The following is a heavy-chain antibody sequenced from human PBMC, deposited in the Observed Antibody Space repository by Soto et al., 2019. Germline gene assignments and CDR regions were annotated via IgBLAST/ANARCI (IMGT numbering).Heavy chain of an antibody. CDR3: AKDQNDALLQLWPLDFDS. Sequence: GGSLRLSCSVSGFTFRSHGMHWVRQAPGKGLEWVAVISYDGGNQYYGDSVKGRFTISRDNSKNTLYLQMNSLRAEDTAVYYCAKDQNDALLQLWPLDFDSWGQGTLVTVYS. V-gene: IGHV3-30*18. J-gene: IGHJ4*02. CDR2: ISYDGGNQ. D-gene: IGHD3-16*01. CDR1: GFTFRSHG.